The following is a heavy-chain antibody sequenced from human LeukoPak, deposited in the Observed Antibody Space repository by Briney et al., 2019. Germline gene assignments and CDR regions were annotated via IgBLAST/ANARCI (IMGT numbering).Heavy chain of an antibody. Sequence: GGSLRLSCAASGFTFSSYGMHWVRQAPGKGLEWVAVISYDGSNKYYADSVKGRFTISRDNSKNTLYLQMNSLRAEDTAVYYCANSGSYYHYWGQGTLVTVSS. V-gene: IGHV3-30*19. CDR3: ANSGSYYHY. CDR1: GFTFSSYG. CDR2: ISYDGSNK. J-gene: IGHJ4*02. D-gene: IGHD1-26*01.